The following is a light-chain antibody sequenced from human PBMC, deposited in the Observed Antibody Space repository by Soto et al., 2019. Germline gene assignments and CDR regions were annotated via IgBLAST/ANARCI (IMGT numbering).Light chain of an antibody. J-gene: IGLJ1*01. CDR2: EGN. CDR3: GSYAGSGAAV. CDR1: SSDAGSYKL. Sequence: QSALTQPASVSGSPGQSITISCTGTSSDAGSYKLVSWYQQHPGKAPNFIIYEGNKRPSGVSNRFSGSESGNTASLTISGLQAEDEADYYCGSYAGSGAAVFGIGTKLTVL. V-gene: IGLV2-23*01.